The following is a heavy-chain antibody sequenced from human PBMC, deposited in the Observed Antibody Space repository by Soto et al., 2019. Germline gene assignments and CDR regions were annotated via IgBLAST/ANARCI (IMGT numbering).Heavy chain of an antibody. D-gene: IGHD2-8*01. Sequence: PSQTLSLTCAIFGDSVSSKSVAWNWIRQSPSRGLEWLGRTYYRSKWYGDYAVSVKSRITINPDTSKNQFSLQLNSVTPDDTAVYYCARLIGNSWLDSGGQEPLVTVPS. CDR2: TYYRSKWYG. J-gene: IGHJ5*01. CDR3: ARLIGNSWLDS. CDR1: GDSVSSKSVA. V-gene: IGHV6-1*01.